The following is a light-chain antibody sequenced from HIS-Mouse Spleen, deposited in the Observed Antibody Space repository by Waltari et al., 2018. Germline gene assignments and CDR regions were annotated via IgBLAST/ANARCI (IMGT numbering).Light chain of an antibody. V-gene: IGLV3-19*01. J-gene: IGLJ3*02. CDR3: NSRDSSGNHWV. Sequence: SSELTQDPAVSVALGQTVRITCQGDSLRSYYASWYKQKPGQAPVLVIYGKNNRPSGIPDRFSGSSSGNTASLTITGAQAEDDADYYCNSRDSSGNHWVFGGGTKLTVL. CDR1: SLRSYY. CDR2: GKN.